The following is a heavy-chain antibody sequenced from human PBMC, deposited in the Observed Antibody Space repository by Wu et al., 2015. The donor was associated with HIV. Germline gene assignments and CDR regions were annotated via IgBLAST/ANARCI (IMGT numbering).Heavy chain of an antibody. J-gene: IGHJ5*02. Sequence: QVQLVQSGAEVKKPGASVKVSCKASGYTFTGYYMHWVRQAPGQGLEWMGWINPNSGGTNYAQKFQGRVTMTRDTSISTAYMELSRLRSDDTAVYYCARIAERRYSSSSGFWFDPWGQGTLVTVSS. CDR1: GYTFTGYY. V-gene: IGHV1-2*02. CDR3: ARIAERRYSSSSGFWFDP. CDR2: INPNSGGT. D-gene: IGHD6-6*01.